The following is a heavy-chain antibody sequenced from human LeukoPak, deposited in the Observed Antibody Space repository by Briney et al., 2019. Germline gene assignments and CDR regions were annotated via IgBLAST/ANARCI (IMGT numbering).Heavy chain of an antibody. CDR2: IYATGTT. Sequence: SEILSLTCTVSGGSISGYFWSWIRQPAGKGLEWIGRIYATGTTNYNPSLKSRVTMSVDTSKNQFSLNLTSVTAADTAVYYCAREGGGSNRCLDWGQGTLVTVSS. CDR1: GGSISGYF. CDR3: AREGGGSNRCLD. D-gene: IGHD3-16*02. V-gene: IGHV4-4*07. J-gene: IGHJ1*01.